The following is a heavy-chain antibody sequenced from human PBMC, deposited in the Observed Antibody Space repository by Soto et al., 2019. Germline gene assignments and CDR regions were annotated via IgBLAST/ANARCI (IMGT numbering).Heavy chain of an antibody. D-gene: IGHD2-15*01. CDR1: GGTFSSYA. Sequence: GASVKVSCKASGGTFSSYAISWVRQAPGQGLEWMGGIIPIFGTANYAQKFQGRVTITADESTSTAYMELSSLRSEDTAVYYCASPDCSGGSCAPYYYYYYGMDVWGQGTTVTVSS. J-gene: IGHJ6*02. V-gene: IGHV1-69*13. CDR2: IIPIFGTA. CDR3: ASPDCSGGSCAPYYYYYYGMDV.